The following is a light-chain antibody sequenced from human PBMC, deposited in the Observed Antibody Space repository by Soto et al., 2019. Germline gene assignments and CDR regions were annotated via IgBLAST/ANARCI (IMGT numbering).Light chain of an antibody. CDR3: EAWDHSLSGPV. CDR2: SNN. V-gene: IGLV1-47*02. J-gene: IGLJ2*01. CDR1: SSNIGSNY. Sequence: QSVLTQPPSASGTPGQRVTIYCSGSSSNIGSNYVYWYQQLPGTAPKLLIYSNNQRPSGVPDRFSGSKSGTSASLAISGLRSEDVADYYCEAWDHSLSGPVFGGGTKLTVL.